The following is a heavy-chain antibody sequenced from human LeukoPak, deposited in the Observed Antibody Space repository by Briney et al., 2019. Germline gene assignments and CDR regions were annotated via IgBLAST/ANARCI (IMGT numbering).Heavy chain of an antibody. CDR1: GFTFSSYS. CDR2: ISSSSSTI. V-gene: IGHV3-48*04. J-gene: IGHJ6*03. CDR3: ARDGCSSTSCQPGYKDYYYMDV. D-gene: IGHD2-2*01. Sequence: GGSLRLSCAASGFTFSSYSMNWVRQAPGKGPEWVSYISSSSSTIYYADSVKGRFTISRDNAKNSLYLQMNSLRAEDTAVYYCARDGCSSTSCQPGYKDYYYMDVWGKGTTVTVS.